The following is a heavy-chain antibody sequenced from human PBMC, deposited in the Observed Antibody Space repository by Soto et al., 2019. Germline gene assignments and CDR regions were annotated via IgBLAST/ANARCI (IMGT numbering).Heavy chain of an antibody. D-gene: IGHD2-15*01. CDR1: RYTFTSYY. V-gene: IGHV1-46*01. Sequence: ASVKVSCKASRYTFTSYYMHWVRQAPGQGLEWMGIINPSGGSTSYAQKFQGRVTMTRDTSTSTVYMELSSLRSEDTAVYYCARGNIVVVVAATYPDFYYYGMDVWGQGTTVTVSS. J-gene: IGHJ6*02. CDR2: INPSGGST. CDR3: ARGNIVVVVAATYPDFYYYGMDV.